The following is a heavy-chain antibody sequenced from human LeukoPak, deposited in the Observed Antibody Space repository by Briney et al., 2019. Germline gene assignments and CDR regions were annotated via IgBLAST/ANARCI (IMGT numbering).Heavy chain of an antibody. CDR2: ISSSGGST. Sequence: GGSLRLSCAASGFTLGTYAMNWVRQAPGKGLEWVSAISSSGGSTYYADSVKGRFTISRDNSENTLYLQMDTLRAEDTAVYYCARDRDWFDPWGQGTLVTVSS. CDR1: GFTLGTYA. J-gene: IGHJ5*02. D-gene: IGHD3-10*01. CDR3: ARDRDWFDP. V-gene: IGHV3-23*01.